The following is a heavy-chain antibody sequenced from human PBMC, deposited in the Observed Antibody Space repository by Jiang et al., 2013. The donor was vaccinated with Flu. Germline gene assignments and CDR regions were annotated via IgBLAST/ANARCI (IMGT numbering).Heavy chain of an antibody. CDR2: IYNGGNT. CDR1: GGSISAGTYF. D-gene: IGHD4-11*01. CDR3: ARRFYDFRSGFARFDP. V-gene: IGHV4-39*07. Sequence: GLVKPSETLSLTCSVSGGSISAGTYFWAWIRQPPGQGPEWIGSIYNGGNTYYNPSFKSRVTISRDTSKNQFSLTVTSVTAADTAMYFCARRFYDFRSGFARFDPWGQGTLVTVSS. J-gene: IGHJ5*02.